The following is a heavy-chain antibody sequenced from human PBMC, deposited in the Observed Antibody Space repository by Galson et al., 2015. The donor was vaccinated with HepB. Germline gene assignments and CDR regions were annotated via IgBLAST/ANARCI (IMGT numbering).Heavy chain of an antibody. D-gene: IGHD3-10*01. CDR2: INTASGRT. CDR1: GYTLTRYA. CDR3: SRDSGRGFYGMDV. V-gene: IGHV1-3*04. Sequence: SVKVSCKASGYTLTRYAIHWVRQAPGQRLEWMGWINTASGRTEYSQKFQGTVTITKDTSANTAYMEVSSLRSEDTAVYYCSRDSGRGFYGMDVWGQGTTVTVSS. J-gene: IGHJ6*02.